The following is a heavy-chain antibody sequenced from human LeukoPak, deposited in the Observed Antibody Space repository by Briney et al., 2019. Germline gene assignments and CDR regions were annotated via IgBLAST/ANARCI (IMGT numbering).Heavy chain of an antibody. CDR3: ARDSVDGSGTYYNDSPDY. CDR1: GYTFTSYG. Sequence: ASVKVSCKASGYTFTSYGITWVRQAPGQGLEWMAWISAYNGITDYAQNLRGRVTMTTDTSTSTAYMELRSLRSDDTAVYYCARDSVDGSGTYYNDSPDYWGQGTLVTVSS. V-gene: IGHV1-18*01. CDR2: ISAYNGIT. J-gene: IGHJ4*02. D-gene: IGHD3-10*01.